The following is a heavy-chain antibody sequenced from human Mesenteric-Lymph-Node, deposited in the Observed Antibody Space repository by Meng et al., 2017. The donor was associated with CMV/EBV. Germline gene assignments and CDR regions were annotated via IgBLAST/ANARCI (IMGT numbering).Heavy chain of an antibody. D-gene: IGHD3-9*01. J-gene: IGHJ4*02. CDR1: GFTFSSYA. Sequence: GESLKISCAASGFTFSSYAMSWVRQAPGKGLEWVSAISGSGGSTYYADSVKGRFTISRDNSKNTLYLQMNSLRAEDTAVYYCAKRGGDILTGYGYWGQGTLVTVSS. CDR2: ISGSGGST. CDR3: AKRGGDILTGYGY. V-gene: IGHV3-23*01.